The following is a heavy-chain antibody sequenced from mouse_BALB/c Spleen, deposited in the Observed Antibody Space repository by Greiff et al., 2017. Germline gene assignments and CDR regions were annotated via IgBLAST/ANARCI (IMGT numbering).Heavy chain of an antibody. D-gene: IGHD3-1*01. Sequence: QVQLKQSGAELVRPGTSVKVSCKASGYAFTNYLIEWVKQRPGQGLEWIGVINPGSGGTNYNEKFKGKATLTADKSSSTAYMQLSSLTSDDSAVYFCAARAHYAMDDWGQGTSVTVSS. CDR3: AARAHYAMDD. CDR2: INPGSGGT. J-gene: IGHJ4*01. V-gene: IGHV1-54*01. CDR1: GYAFTNYL.